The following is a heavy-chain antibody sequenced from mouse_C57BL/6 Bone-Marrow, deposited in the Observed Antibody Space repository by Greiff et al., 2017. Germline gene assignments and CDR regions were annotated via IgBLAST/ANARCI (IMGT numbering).Heavy chain of an antibody. J-gene: IGHJ1*03. Sequence: QVQLQQSGAELVRPGASVKLSCKASGYTFTSYGISWVKQRTGQGLEWIGEIDPRSGNTYYNEKFKGKATLTVDKSSSTAYMELRSLTSEDSAVYFCAETLDYWDFDVWGTGTTVTVSS. CDR1: GYTFTSYG. CDR3: AETLDYWDFDV. CDR2: IDPRSGNT. V-gene: IGHV1-81*01.